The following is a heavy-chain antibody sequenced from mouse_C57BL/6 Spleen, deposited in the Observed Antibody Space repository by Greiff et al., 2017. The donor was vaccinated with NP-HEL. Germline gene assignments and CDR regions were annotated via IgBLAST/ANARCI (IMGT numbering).Heavy chain of an antibody. V-gene: IGHV1-5*01. CDR1: GYTFTSYW. CDR2: IYPGNSDT. J-gene: IGHJ3*01. Sequence: VQLQQSGTVLARPGASVKMSCKTSGYTFTSYWMHWVKQRPGQGLEWIGAIYPGNSDTSYNQKFKGKAKLTAVTSASTAYMELSSLTNEDSAVYYCTLIYYDYADWFAYWGQGTLVTVSA. D-gene: IGHD2-4*01. CDR3: TLIYYDYADWFAY.